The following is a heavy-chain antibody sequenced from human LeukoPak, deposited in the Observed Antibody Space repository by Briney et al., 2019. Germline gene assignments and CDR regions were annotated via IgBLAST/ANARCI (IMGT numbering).Heavy chain of an antibody. D-gene: IGHD6-19*01. Sequence: GGSLRLSCTASGFTFADFTVSWFRQSPGQGLEWVGFIRSNVYGGTTEHAASVEARFTISRDDSNSIAYLQMNSLKTEDTAVYYCTRGSGRYVMVDWWGQGTLVTVSS. CDR3: TRGSGRYVMVDW. V-gene: IGHV3-49*03. CDR2: IRSNVYGGTT. J-gene: IGHJ4*02. CDR1: GFTFADFT.